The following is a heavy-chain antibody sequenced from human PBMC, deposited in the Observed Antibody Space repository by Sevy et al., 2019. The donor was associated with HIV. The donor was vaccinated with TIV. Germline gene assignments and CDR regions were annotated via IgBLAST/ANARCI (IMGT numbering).Heavy chain of an antibody. V-gene: IGHV3-7*01. CDR2: IKKDGSVK. J-gene: IGHJ4*02. D-gene: IGHD3-3*01. CDR3: ARWRGAQSEFDY. Sequence: GGSLILSCAASGFTFSSYWMSWVRQAPGKGLEWVADIKKDGSVKLYADAVKGRFTISRDNAENSVDLQMKSLRAEDTAVYFCARWRGAQSEFDYWGQGTRVTVSS. CDR1: GFTFSSYW.